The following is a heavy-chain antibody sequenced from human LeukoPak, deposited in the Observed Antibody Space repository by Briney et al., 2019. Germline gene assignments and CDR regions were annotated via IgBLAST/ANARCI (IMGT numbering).Heavy chain of an antibody. V-gene: IGHV1-2*02. CDR2: INPNSGGT. D-gene: IGHD4-17*01. J-gene: IGHJ4*02. CDR3: ARAENAVTTWFDY. CDR1: GYTFTGYY. Sequence: ASVKVSCKASGYTFTGYYMHWVRQAPGQGLEWMGWINPNSGGTNYAQKFQGRVTMTRDTSISTAYMELNRLRSDDTAVYYCARAENAVTTWFDYWGQGTLVSVSS.